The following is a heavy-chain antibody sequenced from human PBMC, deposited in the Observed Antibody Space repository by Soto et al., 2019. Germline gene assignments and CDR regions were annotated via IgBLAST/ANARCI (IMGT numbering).Heavy chain of an antibody. D-gene: IGHD2-2*01. V-gene: IGHV3-11*01. Sequence: QVQLVESGGGLVKPGGSLRLSCAASGFTFSDYYMSWIRQAPGKGLEWVSYISSSGSSIYYADSVKGRFTISRDNAKNSLYLQMNSLRAEDTAVYYCASLFTVPDYYYYYYMDVWGKGTTVTVSS. CDR2: ISSSGSSI. CDR1: GFTFSDYY. CDR3: ASLFTVPDYYYYYYMDV. J-gene: IGHJ6*03.